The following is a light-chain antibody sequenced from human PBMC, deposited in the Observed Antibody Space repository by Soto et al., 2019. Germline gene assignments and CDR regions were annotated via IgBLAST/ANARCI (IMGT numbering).Light chain of an antibody. Sequence: DIHMTQSPSIVSASVGDSVTITCRASQTIDSWVAWYQQKPGKAPKLLVYDATSLESGVSSRFSGRGSGTEFTLTITSLQPDDFATYYCQQYKRYSKTFGQGTKVDI. V-gene: IGKV1-5*01. J-gene: IGKJ1*01. CDR1: QTIDSW. CDR3: QQYKRYSKT. CDR2: DAT.